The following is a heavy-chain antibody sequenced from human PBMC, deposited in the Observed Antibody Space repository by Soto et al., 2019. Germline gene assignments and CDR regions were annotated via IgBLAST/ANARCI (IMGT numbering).Heavy chain of an antibody. CDR3: ARGRFRRTWFDP. J-gene: IGHJ5*02. D-gene: IGHD3-16*01. V-gene: IGHV1-8*01. Sequence: QVQLVQSGAEEKKPGASVKVSCKASGYTFTNYDIHWVRQATGQGLEWMGWMNPDSGNTGQSKQFQGRVTMTRDTSISTAYMEMSSLRSEDTAVYYCARGRFRRTWFDPWGQGTLVTVSS. CDR2: MNPDSGNT. CDR1: GYTFTNYD.